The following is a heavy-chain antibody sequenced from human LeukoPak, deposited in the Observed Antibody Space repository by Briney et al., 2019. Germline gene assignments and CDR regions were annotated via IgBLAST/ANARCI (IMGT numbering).Heavy chain of an antibody. CDR3: ARVEYSGYDGPTYYYYYGMDV. CDR2: ISSSSSYI. D-gene: IGHD5-12*01. V-gene: IGHV3-21*01. CDR1: GFTFSSYS. Sequence: GGSLRLSCAASGFTFSSYSMNWVRQAPGKGLEWVSSISSSSSYIYYADSVKGRFTISRDNAKNSLYLQMNSLGAEDTAVYYCARVEYSGYDGPTYYYYYGMDVWGKGTTVTVSS. J-gene: IGHJ6*04.